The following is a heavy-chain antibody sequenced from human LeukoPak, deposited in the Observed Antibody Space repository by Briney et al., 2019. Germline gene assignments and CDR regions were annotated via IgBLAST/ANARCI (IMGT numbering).Heavy chain of an antibody. CDR3: ARDDGDDFNDAFDI. D-gene: IGHD2-21*02. J-gene: IGHJ3*02. V-gene: IGHV3-30*03. CDR1: GFIFSSYG. CDR2: VSYDGNNK. Sequence: PGGSLRLSCAASGFIFSSYGMHWVRQAPGKGLEWVAVVSYDGNNKFSADSVRGRLTISRDNAQNSLYLQMNSLRAEDTAVYYCARDDGDDFNDAFDIWGQGTLVTVSS.